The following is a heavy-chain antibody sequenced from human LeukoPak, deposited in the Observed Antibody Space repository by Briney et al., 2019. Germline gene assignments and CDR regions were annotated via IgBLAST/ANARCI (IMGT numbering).Heavy chain of an antibody. D-gene: IGHD3-3*01. CDR3: ARLKYYDFWSGYYFST. CDR1: GSSISSSSDY. Sequence: PSETLSLTCSVSGSSISSSSDYWGWIRQPPGKGLEWIGSIYYSGRTYYNLSLKSRVTMSVDTSKNQFSLKLSSVTAADTAVYYCARLKYYDFWSGYYFSTWGQGTLVTASS. CDR2: IYYSGRT. V-gene: IGHV4-39*01. J-gene: IGHJ4*02.